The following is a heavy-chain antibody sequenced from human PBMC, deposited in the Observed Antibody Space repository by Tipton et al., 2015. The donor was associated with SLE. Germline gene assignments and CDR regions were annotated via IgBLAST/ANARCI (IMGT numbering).Heavy chain of an antibody. V-gene: IGHV3-66*02. CDR2: IYSGGST. CDR1: GFSVSSSY. Sequence: SLRLSCEASGFSVSSSYMSWVRQAPGKGLEWVSVIYSGGSTYYADSVKGRFTISRGTSKNMLFLQMNSLRTEDTAVYYCARDNGDGYNSMDVWGQGTTVTVSS. D-gene: IGHD5-24*01. J-gene: IGHJ6*02. CDR3: ARDNGDGYNSMDV.